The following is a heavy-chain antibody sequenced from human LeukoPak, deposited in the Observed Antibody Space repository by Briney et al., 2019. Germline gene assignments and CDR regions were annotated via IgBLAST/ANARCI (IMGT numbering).Heavy chain of an antibody. Sequence: PGRSLRLSCAASGFTFSSYGMHWVRQAPGKGLEWVAVIWYDGSNKYYADSVKGRFTISRDNSKNTLYLQMNSLRAEDTAVYYCARESAEVAATPFFPNWFGPWGQGTLVTVSS. V-gene: IGHV3-33*01. D-gene: IGHD2-15*01. CDR2: IWYDGSNK. CDR1: GFTFSSYG. J-gene: IGHJ5*02. CDR3: ARESAEVAATPFFPNWFGP.